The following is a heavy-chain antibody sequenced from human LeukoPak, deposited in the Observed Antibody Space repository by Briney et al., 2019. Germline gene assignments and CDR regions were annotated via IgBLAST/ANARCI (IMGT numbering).Heavy chain of an antibody. J-gene: IGHJ4*02. D-gene: IGHD3-22*01. CDR1: GFTFSTNW. V-gene: IGHV3-15*01. Sequence: GGSLRLSCAASGFTFSTNWMSWVRQAPGKGLEWVGRIKSKTDGGTTDYAAPVKGRFTISRDDSKNTLYLQMNSLKTEDTAVYYCTTEDGYYDSSGYFPARYWGQGTLVTVSS. CDR3: TTEDGYYDSSGYFPARY. CDR2: IKSKTDGGTT.